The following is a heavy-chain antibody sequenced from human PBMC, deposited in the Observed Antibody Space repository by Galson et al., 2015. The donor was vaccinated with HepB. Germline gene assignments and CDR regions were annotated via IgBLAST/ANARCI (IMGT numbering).Heavy chain of an antibody. Sequence: SVKVSCKVSGYTLTELSMHWVRQAPGKGLEWMGGFDPEDGETIYAQKFQGRVTMTEDTSTDTAYMELSSLRSEDTAVYYCATVQTGYYNNWFDPWGQGTLVTVSS. CDR3: ATVQTGYYNNWFDP. D-gene: IGHD3-9*01. CDR2: FDPEDGET. CDR1: GYTLTELS. V-gene: IGHV1-24*01. J-gene: IGHJ5*02.